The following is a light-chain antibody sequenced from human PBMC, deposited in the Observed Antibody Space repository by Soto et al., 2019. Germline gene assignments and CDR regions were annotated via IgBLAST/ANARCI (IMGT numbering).Light chain of an antibody. CDR1: QSISSY. V-gene: IGKV1-39*01. J-gene: IGKJ1*01. CDR2: AAS. CDR3: HQTDDNPWT. Sequence: DIQMTQSPSSLSASVGDRVTITCRASQSISSYLNWYQQKPGKAPKLLIYAASSLQSGVPSTFSGSGSGTDFALTISSLQPEDFATYYGHQTDDNPWTVAQVTDVDIX.